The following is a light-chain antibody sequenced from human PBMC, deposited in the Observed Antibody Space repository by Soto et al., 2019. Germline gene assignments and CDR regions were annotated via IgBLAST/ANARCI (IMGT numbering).Light chain of an antibody. CDR3: SSYTSMSTRV. CDR1: SSDVGGYNY. J-gene: IGLJ3*02. CDR2: EVS. Sequence: QSALTQPASVSGSPGQSITISCTGTSSDVGGYNYVSWYQQHAGKAPKVMVYEVSNRPSGFSNRFSGSKSGNTASLTISGLQAEDEADYYCSSYTSMSTRVFGGGTQLTVL. V-gene: IGLV2-14*03.